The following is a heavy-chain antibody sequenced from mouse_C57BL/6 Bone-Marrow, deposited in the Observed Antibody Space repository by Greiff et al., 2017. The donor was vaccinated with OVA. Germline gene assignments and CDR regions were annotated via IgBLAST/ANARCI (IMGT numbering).Heavy chain of an antibody. CDR3: ARNWRDGYYLYYFDD. J-gene: IGHJ2*01. CDR1: GFSLTSYA. CDR2: IWPGGGT. D-gene: IGHD2-3*01. V-gene: IGHV2-9-1*01. Sequence: VKLMESGPGLVAPSQSLSITCTVSGFSLTSYAISWVRQPPGKGLEWLGVIWPGGGTNYNSALKSSLSISKDNSKSQVFLKRNSLQTDDTARYYCARNWRDGYYLYYFDDWGQGTTLTVSS.